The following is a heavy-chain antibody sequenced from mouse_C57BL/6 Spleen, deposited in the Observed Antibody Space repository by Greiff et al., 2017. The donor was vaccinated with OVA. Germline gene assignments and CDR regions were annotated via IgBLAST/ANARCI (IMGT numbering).Heavy chain of an antibody. CDR2: IDPSDSYT. Sequence: VQLQQPGAELVMPGASVKLSCKASGYTFTSYWMHWVKQRPGQGLEWIGEIDPSDSYTNYNQKFKGKSTLTVDKSSSTAYMQLSSLTSEDSAVYYCARSRIITTVVAYYFDYWGQGTTLTVSS. D-gene: IGHD1-1*01. CDR1: GYTFTSYW. V-gene: IGHV1-69*01. J-gene: IGHJ2*01. CDR3: ARSRIITTVVAYYFDY.